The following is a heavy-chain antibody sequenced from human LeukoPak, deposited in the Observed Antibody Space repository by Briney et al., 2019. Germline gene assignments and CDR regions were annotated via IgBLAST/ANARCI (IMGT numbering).Heavy chain of an antibody. Sequence: PSETLSLTCTVSGGSISSYYWSWIRQPAGKGLEWIGRIYTSGSTNYNPSLKSRVTMSVDTSKNQFSLKLSSVTAADTAVYYCARDLAPYYGGRAFDIWSQGTMVTVSS. CDR2: IYTSGST. J-gene: IGHJ3*02. CDR1: GGSISSYY. D-gene: IGHD4-23*01. V-gene: IGHV4-4*07. CDR3: ARDLAPYYGGRAFDI.